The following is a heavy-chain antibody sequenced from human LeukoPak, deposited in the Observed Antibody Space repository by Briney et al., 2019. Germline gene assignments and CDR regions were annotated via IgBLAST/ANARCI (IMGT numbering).Heavy chain of an antibody. CDR3: ARLRGAMTPVTSDLDY. CDR1: GGSISGSSYY. V-gene: IGHV4-39*01. J-gene: IGHJ4*02. D-gene: IGHD4-17*01. Sequence: PSETLSLTCTVSGGSISGSSYYWAWIRQPPGKGLEWIGSVFYSGSAYYNPSLKSRVTISVDTSKNQFSLNLSSVTAADTAIYYCARLRGAMTPVTSDLDYWGQGTLVTVSS. CDR2: VFYSGSA.